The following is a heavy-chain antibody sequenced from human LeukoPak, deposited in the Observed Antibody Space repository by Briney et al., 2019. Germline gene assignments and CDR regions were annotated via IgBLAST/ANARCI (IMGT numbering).Heavy chain of an antibody. D-gene: IGHD6-19*01. CDR3: ARRPRFGAVAGDY. V-gene: IGHV1-2*02. Sequence: ASVKVSCKASGYTFTGYYMHWVRQAPGQGPEWMGWINPNSGGTNYAQKFQGRVTMTRDTSISTAYMELSRLRSDDTAVYYCARRPRFGAVAGDYWGQGTLVTVSS. CDR1: GYTFTGYY. CDR2: INPNSGGT. J-gene: IGHJ4*02.